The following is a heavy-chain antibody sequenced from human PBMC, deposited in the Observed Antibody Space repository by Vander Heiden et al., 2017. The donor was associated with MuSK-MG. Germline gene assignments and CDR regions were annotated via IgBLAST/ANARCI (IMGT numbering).Heavy chain of an antibody. Sequence: QVQLVQSGAEVKKPGSSVKVSCKASGGTFSSYAISWVRQAPGQGLEWMGRIIPIIGIANDAQKFQGRVTITADKATSTAYMEMSRMRSEDTAVYYCAREAGYNCADYWGHGTMVTVYS. D-gene: IGHD5-18*01. V-gene: IGHV1-69*04. CDR3: AREAGYNCADY. CDR1: GGTFSSYA. J-gene: IGHJ4*01. CDR2: IIPIIGIA.